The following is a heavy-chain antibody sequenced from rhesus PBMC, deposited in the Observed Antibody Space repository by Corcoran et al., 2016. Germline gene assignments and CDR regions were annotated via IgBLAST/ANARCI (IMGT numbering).Heavy chain of an antibody. CDR1: GFTFSDYY. J-gene: IGHJ1*01. CDR3: TSGVGPEYFEF. D-gene: IGHD2-15*01. CDR2: ISSGGGSK. V-gene: IGHV3-59*01. Sequence: EVQLVESGGGLAKPGGSLRLSCAASGFTFSDYYMHWVREASGKGLEWVSLISSGGGSKWYADSVKGRFTISRENAKNSLSLQMNSLKTEDTAVYYCTSGVGPEYFEFWGQGALVTVSS.